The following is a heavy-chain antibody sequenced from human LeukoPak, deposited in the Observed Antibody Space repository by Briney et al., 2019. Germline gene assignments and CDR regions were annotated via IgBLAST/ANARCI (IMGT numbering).Heavy chain of an antibody. V-gene: IGHV4-39*01. CDR3: ARVIRTTGYYSNPKSGSFDF. J-gene: IGHJ4*02. CDR2: IYSSGST. CDR1: GGSISSSHHY. Sequence: SETLSLTCAVSGGSISSSHHYWGWIRQPPGKGLEWIGSIYSSGSTYYNSSLRTRVTISVDKSKNQFSLKLTSVTAVDTAVYYCARVIRTTGYYSNPKSGSFDFWGQGTLVTVSS. D-gene: IGHD3-9*01.